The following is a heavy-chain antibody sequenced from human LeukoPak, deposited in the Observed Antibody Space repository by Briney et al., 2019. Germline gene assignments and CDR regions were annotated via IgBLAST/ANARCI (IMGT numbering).Heavy chain of an antibody. Sequence: GGSLRLSCAASGFTFSSYAMSWVRQAPGKGLEWVANIKEDGSKKNYVDSVKGRFTISRDNAKNSLYLQMTSLRAEDTAMYYCATPLDYYDSSGFHQGGDWGQGTLVTVSS. CDR2: IKEDGSKK. V-gene: IGHV3-7*03. D-gene: IGHD3-22*01. CDR1: GFTFSSYA. CDR3: ATPLDYYDSSGFHQGGD. J-gene: IGHJ4*02.